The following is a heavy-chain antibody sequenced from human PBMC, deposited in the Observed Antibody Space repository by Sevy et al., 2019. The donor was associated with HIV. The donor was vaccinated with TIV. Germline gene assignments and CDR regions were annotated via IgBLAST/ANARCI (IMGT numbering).Heavy chain of an antibody. Sequence: GGSLRLSCAASGFTVSSNYMSWVRQAPGKGLEWVSVIYSGGSTYYADSVKDRFTISRDNSKNTLYLQMNSLRAEDTAVYYCARARGSGSYYNNDYWGQGTLVTVSS. CDR2: IYSGGST. D-gene: IGHD3-10*01. J-gene: IGHJ4*02. CDR1: GFTVSSNY. CDR3: ARARGSGSYYNNDY. V-gene: IGHV3-53*01.